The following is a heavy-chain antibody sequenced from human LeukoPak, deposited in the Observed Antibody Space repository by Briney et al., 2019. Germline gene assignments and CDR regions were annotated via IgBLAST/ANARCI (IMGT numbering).Heavy chain of an antibody. J-gene: IGHJ4*02. CDR2: IRYDGSNK. CDR3: AKGSRQWLVLHFDY. V-gene: IGHV3-30*02. Sequence: GGSLRLSCAASGFTFSSYGMHWVRQAPGKGLEWVAFIRYDGSNKYYADPVKGRFTISRDNSKNTLYLQMNSLRAEDTAVYYCAKGSRQWLVLHFDYWGQGTLVTVSS. CDR1: GFTFSSYG. D-gene: IGHD6-19*01.